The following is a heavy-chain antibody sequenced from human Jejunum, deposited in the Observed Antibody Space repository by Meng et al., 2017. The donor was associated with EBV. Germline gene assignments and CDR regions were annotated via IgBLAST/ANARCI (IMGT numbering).Heavy chain of an antibody. D-gene: IGHD4-23*01. Sequence: QVQLVESGGGLVKPGGSLRLSCAASGFSFSDYWMTWIRQTPEQGLEWVAYISSSGGAMYYADSVKGRFTISRDNVERSLYLQMNSLRADDTAVYYCARDPMYSGGNSGAFDYWGQGTLVTVSS. CDR1: GFSFSDYW. J-gene: IGHJ4*02. CDR3: ARDPMYSGGNSGAFDY. CDR2: ISSSGGAM. V-gene: IGHV3-11*01.